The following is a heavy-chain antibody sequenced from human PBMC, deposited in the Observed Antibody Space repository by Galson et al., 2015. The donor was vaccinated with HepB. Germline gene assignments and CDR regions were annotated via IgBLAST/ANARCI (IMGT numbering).Heavy chain of an antibody. CDR3: AKDKGDSSGYPLLDS. Sequence: SLRLSCAASGFTFSDSRMNWVRQPPGKGLEWISYISRSSTTYYAEPVKGRFTNSRDNAKNSRYLQMNSLRAEETAVYYCAKDKGDSSGYPLLDSWGQGTLVTVPS. J-gene: IGHJ4*02. D-gene: IGHD5-18*01. CDR2: ISRSSTT. V-gene: IGHV3-48*01. CDR1: GFTFSDSR.